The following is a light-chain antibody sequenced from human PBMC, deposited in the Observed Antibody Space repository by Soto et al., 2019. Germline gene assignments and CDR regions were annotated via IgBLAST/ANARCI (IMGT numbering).Light chain of an antibody. J-gene: IGKJ1*01. CDR3: QQLNNYPRT. V-gene: IGKV1-9*01. Sequence: DIQLTQSPSFLSASVGDRVTITCRASQGISSYLAWYQQKPGKAPKLLISTASTLQSGVPSRFSGSGSGTEFTLTISSLQPEDFATYYCQQLNNYPRTFGQGTKADIK. CDR1: QGISSY. CDR2: TAS.